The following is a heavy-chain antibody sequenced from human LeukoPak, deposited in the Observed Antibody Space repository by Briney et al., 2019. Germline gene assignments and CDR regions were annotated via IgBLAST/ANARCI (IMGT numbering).Heavy chain of an antibody. Sequence: ASVKVSCKGSGYTFSAYYIHWVRQAPGQGLEWMGWINPNSGGTNYAQKFQGRVTMTRDTSISTAYMEVSRLRSDDTAVYYCARSSTVFGVVIDYWGQGTLVTVSS. CDR1: GYTFSAYY. J-gene: IGHJ4*02. CDR2: INPNSGGT. V-gene: IGHV1-2*02. D-gene: IGHD3-3*01. CDR3: ARSSTVFGVVIDY.